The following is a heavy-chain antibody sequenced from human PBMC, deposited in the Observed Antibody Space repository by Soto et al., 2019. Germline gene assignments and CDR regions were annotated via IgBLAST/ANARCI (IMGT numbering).Heavy chain of an antibody. Sequence: EVQVVESGGGLVQPGRSLRLSCAASGFSFDDYAMHWVRQAPGKGLEWVSGISWNSGTIGYADSVKGRFTISRDNAKNSLYLQMNSLRAEDTALFYCEKSTVGIANDLGVWGQGTTVTVSS. V-gene: IGHV3-9*01. D-gene: IGHD3-3*01. CDR1: GFSFDDYA. J-gene: IGHJ6*02. CDR3: EKSTVGIANDLGV. CDR2: ISWNSGTI.